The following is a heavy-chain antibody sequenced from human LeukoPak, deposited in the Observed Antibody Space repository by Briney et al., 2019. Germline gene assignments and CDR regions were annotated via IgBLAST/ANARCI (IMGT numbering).Heavy chain of an antibody. CDR3: ARERFDGSGSRRYMDV. D-gene: IGHD3-10*01. V-gene: IGHV3-7*01. Sequence: HSGGSLRLSCAASGFTFSSYWMSWVRQARGKGLEWVANRKQNGSEKYYVDSVKGRFTISRDNAKNSLYLQMDSLRAEDTAVYYCARERFDGSGSRRYMDVWGKGTTVTVSS. CDR2: RKQNGSEK. CDR1: GFTFSSYW. J-gene: IGHJ6*03.